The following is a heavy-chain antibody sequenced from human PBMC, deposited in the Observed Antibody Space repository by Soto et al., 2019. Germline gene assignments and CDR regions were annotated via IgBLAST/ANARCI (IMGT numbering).Heavy chain of an antibody. J-gene: IGHJ4*02. V-gene: IGHV3-21*06. CDR3: ARGLVETTVTTAGY. D-gene: IGHD4-17*01. Sequence: PGGSLRLSCAASGFTFSSYSMNWVRQAPGKGLEWVSSISSSSSYIYYADSVKGRFTISRDNAKNSLYLQMNSLRAEDTAVYYCARGLVETTVTTAGYWGQGTLVTVSS. CDR1: GFTFSSYS. CDR2: ISSSSSYI.